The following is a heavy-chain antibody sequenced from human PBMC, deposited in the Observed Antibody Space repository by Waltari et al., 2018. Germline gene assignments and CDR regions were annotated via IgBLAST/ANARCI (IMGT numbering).Heavy chain of an antibody. Sequence: EVQLVESGGGFIQPGGSLRLSCAASGFIFSNYWLNWLRQAPGKGPVWVSQIKTDGSTTRYTDSVEGRFTISRDNARNMLYLQMNSLRAEDTALYYCAAYSGSWYWGQGTLVTVSS. D-gene: IGHD6-13*01. V-gene: IGHV3-74*01. CDR3: AAYSGSWY. J-gene: IGHJ4*02. CDR1: GFIFSNYW. CDR2: IKTDGSTT.